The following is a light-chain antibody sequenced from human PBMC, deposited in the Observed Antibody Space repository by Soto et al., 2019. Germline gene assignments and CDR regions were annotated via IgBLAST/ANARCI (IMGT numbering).Light chain of an antibody. CDR3: QHHNSYSQT. J-gene: IGKJ1*01. Sequence: DIQMAQSPPTLSASVGDRVTITCRASQSIRHYLAWYQQMPGKAPKLLIYGASTLQSGVPSRLSGSGSGTEFTLTISSLQPDDFGTYFCQHHNSYSQTFGQGTKVDIK. CDR2: GAS. CDR1: QSIRHY. V-gene: IGKV1-5*01.